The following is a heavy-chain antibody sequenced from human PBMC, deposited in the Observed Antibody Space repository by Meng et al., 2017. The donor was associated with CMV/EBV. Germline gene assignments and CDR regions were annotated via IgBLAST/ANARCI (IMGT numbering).Heavy chain of an antibody. J-gene: IGHJ4*02. CDR1: GYTFTSYD. D-gene: IGHD1-26*01. CDR3: ARGRRYSGSPHPLGY. CDR2: MNPNSGNT. V-gene: IGHV1-8*01. Sequence: SGYTFTSYDINCVRQATGQGLEWMGWMNPNSGNTGSAQKFQGRVTMTRNTSISTAYMELSSLRSEDTAVYYCARGRRYSGSPHPLGYWGQGTLVTVSS.